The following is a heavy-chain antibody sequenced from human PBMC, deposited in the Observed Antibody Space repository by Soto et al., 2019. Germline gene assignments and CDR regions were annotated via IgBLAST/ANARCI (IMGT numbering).Heavy chain of an antibody. J-gene: IGHJ3*02. CDR3: TKDRALLRFLEWLLDDAFDI. D-gene: IGHD3-3*01. CDR1: GFTFSSYG. CDR2: ISYDGSNK. V-gene: IGHV3-30*18. Sequence: QVQLVESGGGVVQPGRSLRLSCAASGFTFSSYGMHWVRQAPGKGLEWVAVISYDGSNKYYAYSVKGRFTISRDNSKNTLYLQTNSLRAEDTAVYYCTKDRALLRFLEWLLDDAFDIWGQGTMATVSS.